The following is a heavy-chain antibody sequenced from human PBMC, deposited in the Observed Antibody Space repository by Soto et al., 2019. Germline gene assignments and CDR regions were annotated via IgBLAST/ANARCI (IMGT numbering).Heavy chain of an antibody. V-gene: IGHV1-18*01. CDR1: GYTFTSYG. Sequence: ASVKVSCKASGYTFTSYGISWVRQAPGQGLEWMGWISAYNGNTNYAQKLQGRVTMTTDTSTSTAYMELRSLRSDDTAVYYCARDHPIGSRLLTRFDYWGQGTLVTVSS. J-gene: IGHJ4*02. CDR2: ISAYNGNT. CDR3: ARDHPIGSRLLTRFDY. D-gene: IGHD2-15*01.